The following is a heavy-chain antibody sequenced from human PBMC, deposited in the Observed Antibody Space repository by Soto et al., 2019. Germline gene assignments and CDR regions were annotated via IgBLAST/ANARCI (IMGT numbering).Heavy chain of an antibody. J-gene: IGHJ4*02. CDR2: ISGSGGST. D-gene: IGHD5-12*01. V-gene: IGHV3-23*01. CDR1: GFTFSSYA. CDR3: AILDPYYGGYGDPFDY. Sequence: EVQLLESGGGLVQPGGSLRLSCAASGFTFSSYAMSWVRQAPVKGLEWVSAISGSGGSTYYADSGKGRFTISRDNSKNTLDLQMNSLRAEETAVYYCAILDPYYGGYGDPFDYWGQGTLVTVSS.